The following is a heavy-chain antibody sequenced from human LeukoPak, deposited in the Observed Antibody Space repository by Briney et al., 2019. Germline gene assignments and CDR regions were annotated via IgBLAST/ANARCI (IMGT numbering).Heavy chain of an antibody. CDR1: GYTFTSYG. CDR3: ARVDSGAFDI. CDR2: ISAYHGTT. D-gene: IGHD1-26*01. Sequence: GSSVKVSCKASGYTFTSYGISRLRQAPAQGLEWMGWISAYHGTTNYAQKLQGRVTMTTDTPTSTAYMELRSLRSDDTAVYYCARVDSGAFDIWGQGTMVTVSS. V-gene: IGHV1-18*01. J-gene: IGHJ3*02.